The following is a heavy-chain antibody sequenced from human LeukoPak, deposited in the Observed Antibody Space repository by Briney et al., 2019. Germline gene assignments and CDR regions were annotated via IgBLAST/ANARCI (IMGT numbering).Heavy chain of an antibody. J-gene: IGHJ4*02. Sequence: SETLSLTCTVSGGSISSYYWSWIRQPPGKGLEWIGYIYYSGSTNYNPSLESRVTISVDTSRNQFSLKLSSVTAADTAVYYCARYDFVARSLDSWGQGALVTVSS. V-gene: IGHV4-59*01. CDR1: GGSISSYY. CDR2: IYYSGST. CDR3: ARYDFVARSLDS. D-gene: IGHD3-16*01.